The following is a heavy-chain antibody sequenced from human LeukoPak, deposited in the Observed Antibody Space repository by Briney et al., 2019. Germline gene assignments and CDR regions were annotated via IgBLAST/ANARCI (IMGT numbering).Heavy chain of an antibody. V-gene: IGHV4-59*01. CDR2: MYYSGSI. J-gene: IGHJ4*02. D-gene: IGHD6-6*01. CDR1: GGSISSYY. CDR3: ARGPTRQYFDY. Sequence: SETLSLTCTVSGGSISSYYWSWIRQPPGKGLEWVGYMYYSGSINYNPSLQSRVTISVDTSRNQFSLNLSSVTAADTAIYYCARGPTRQYFDYWGQGTLVTVSS.